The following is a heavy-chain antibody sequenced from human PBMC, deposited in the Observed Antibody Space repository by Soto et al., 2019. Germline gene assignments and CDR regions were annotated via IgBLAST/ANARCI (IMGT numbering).Heavy chain of an antibody. CDR1: GGSISSYY. D-gene: IGHD3-9*01. CDR2: IYYSGST. J-gene: IGHJ6*02. CDR3: ARSPPRPVINNYYYYYGMDV. Sequence: SETLSLTCTVSGGSISSYYWSWIRQPPGKGLEWIGYIYYSGSTNYNPSLKSRVTISVDTSKNQFSLKLSSVTAADTAVYYCARSPPRPVINNYYYYYGMDVWGQGTTVTVSS. V-gene: IGHV4-59*01.